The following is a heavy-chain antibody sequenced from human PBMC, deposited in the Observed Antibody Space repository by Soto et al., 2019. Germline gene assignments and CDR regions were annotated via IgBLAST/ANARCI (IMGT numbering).Heavy chain of an antibody. Sequence: ASVKVSCKASGYTFTDYYVHWVRQAPGQGLEWMGWINPHSGGTNYAQKFQDWVTMTRDTSISTAYMELNRLRSDDSAVYYCARVHYGSGFYPFGYWGQGTLVTVSS. CDR2: INPHSGGT. V-gene: IGHV1-2*04. D-gene: IGHD6-19*01. CDR1: GYTFTDYY. CDR3: ARVHYGSGFYPFGY. J-gene: IGHJ4*02.